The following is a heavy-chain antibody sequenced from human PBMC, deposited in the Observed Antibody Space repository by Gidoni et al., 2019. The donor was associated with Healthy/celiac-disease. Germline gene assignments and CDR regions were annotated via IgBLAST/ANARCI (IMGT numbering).Heavy chain of an antibody. D-gene: IGHD3-22*01. V-gene: IGHV3-15*01. CDR3: TTDGDYYDSSGYYTTYYFDY. Sequence: EVQLVESAGGLVEPGGCLRLSRAAPGFTFSNAWMSWVSQATGKGLEWVGRIKSKTDGGTTDYAAPVKGRFTISRDDSKNTLYLQMNSLKTEDTGVYYCTTDGDYYDSSGYYTTYYFDYWGQGTLVTVSS. J-gene: IGHJ4*02. CDR2: IKSKTDGGTT. CDR1: GFTFSNAW.